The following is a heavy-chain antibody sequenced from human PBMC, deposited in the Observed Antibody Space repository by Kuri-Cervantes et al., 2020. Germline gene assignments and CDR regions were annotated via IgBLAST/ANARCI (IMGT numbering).Heavy chain of an antibody. Sequence: AGSLSPSWAPAGLSFGNYSMTWVRHAPGKGRECVSTVVVGGNSDTYYADSVKGRFSSSRDNSKNTLYLQMNGLRAEGTAGDSCAGSSYYDSSGSYYYYDIDVWGKGATVTVSS. D-gene: IGHD3-22*01. V-gene: IGHV3-23*01. CDR1: GLSFGNYS. J-gene: IGHJ6*03. CDR3: AGSSYYDSSGSYYYYDIDV. CDR2: VVVGGNSDT.